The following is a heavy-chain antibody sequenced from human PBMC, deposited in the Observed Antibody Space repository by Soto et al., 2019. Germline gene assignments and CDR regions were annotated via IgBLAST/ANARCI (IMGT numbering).Heavy chain of an antibody. CDR2: IIPMFGTT. D-gene: IGHD2-21*02. Sequence: QVQLVQSGAEVKKPGSSVKVSCKTSAGTFSSHALTWLRQAPGQGLEWMGGIIPMFGTTYTSQKFQGRVAISADETTSTLELSSRRSEDTAVYFCARCDVCYPGGDAAFDLWGQGTTVSVSS. CDR3: ARCDVCYPGGDAAFDL. V-gene: IGHV1-69*01. CDR1: AGTFSSHA. J-gene: IGHJ3*01.